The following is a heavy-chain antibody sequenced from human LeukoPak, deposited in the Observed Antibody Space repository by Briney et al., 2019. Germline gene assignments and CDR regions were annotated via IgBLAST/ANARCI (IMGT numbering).Heavy chain of an antibody. CDR3: ARRTYYYDSSGYYYYYMDV. V-gene: IGHV4-59*08. J-gene: IGHJ6*03. CDR1: GGSISSYY. D-gene: IGHD3-22*01. CDR2: IYYSGST. Sequence: PSETLFLTCTVSGGSISSYYWSWIRQPPGKGLEWIGYIYYSGSTNYNPPLKSRVTISVDTSKNQFSLKLSSVTAADTAVYFCARRTYYYDSSGYYYYYMDVWGKGTTVTVSS.